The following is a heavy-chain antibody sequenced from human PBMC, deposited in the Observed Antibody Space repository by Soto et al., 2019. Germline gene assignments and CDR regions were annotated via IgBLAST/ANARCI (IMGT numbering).Heavy chain of an antibody. CDR2: IIPIFGTA. CDR1: GGTFSSYG. Sequence: QVQLVQSGAEVKKPGSSVKVSCKASGGTFSSYGISWVRQAPGQGLEWMGGIIPIFGTANYAQKFQGRVTITADESTSTAYMELSRLRSEDADVYSWARAVEQSYFYDGMDVWGQGTTVTVSS. CDR3: ARAVEQSYFYDGMDV. J-gene: IGHJ6*02. V-gene: IGHV1-69*12.